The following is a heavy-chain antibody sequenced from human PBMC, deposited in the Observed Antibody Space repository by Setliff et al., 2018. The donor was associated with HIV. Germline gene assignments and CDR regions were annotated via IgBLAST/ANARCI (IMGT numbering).Heavy chain of an antibody. Sequence: ASVKVSCKASGYTFTGYYVHWVRQAPGQGLEWMGWINPNNGGTNYAQKFQGRVTMTRDTSISTAYMELSRLRSDDTAVYYCARDRWVWGGSDSGYYYYFMDVWGKGTTVTVSS. J-gene: IGHJ6*03. V-gene: IGHV1-2*02. CDR2: INPNNGGT. CDR1: GYTFTGYY. D-gene: IGHD6-19*01. CDR3: ARDRWVWGGSDSGYYYYFMDV.